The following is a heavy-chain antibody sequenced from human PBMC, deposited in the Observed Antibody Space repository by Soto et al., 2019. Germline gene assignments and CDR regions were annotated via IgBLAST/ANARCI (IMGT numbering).Heavy chain of an antibody. CDR1: SGSIRSSNW. CDR3: VRAPEYCSGGSCINWFDP. CDR2: IYHSGST. V-gene: IGHV4-4*02. J-gene: IGHJ5*02. Sequence: QVQLQESGPGLVKPSGTLSLTCVVSSGSIRSSNWWSWVRQPPGKGLEWIGEIYHSGSTNYNPSLKSRVTISVDKSKNQFSLKLSSVTAADTAVYYCVRAPEYCSGGSCINWFDPWGQGTLVTVSS. D-gene: IGHD2-15*01.